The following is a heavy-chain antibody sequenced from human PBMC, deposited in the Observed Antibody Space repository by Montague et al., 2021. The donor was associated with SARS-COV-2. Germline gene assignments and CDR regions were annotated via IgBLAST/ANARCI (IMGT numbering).Heavy chain of an antibody. V-gene: IGHV3-30*03. J-gene: IGHJ5*02. Sequence: SLRLSCAASGFTFSSYGMHWVRQAPGKGLEWVAVISYDGSNKYYADSVKGRFTISRDNSKNTLYLQMNCLRAEDTAVYYCARGSSVIDIVVVVAAGFDPWGQGTLVTVSS. CDR3: ARGSSVIDIVVVVAAGFDP. D-gene: IGHD2-15*01. CDR1: GFTFSSYG. CDR2: ISYDGSNK.